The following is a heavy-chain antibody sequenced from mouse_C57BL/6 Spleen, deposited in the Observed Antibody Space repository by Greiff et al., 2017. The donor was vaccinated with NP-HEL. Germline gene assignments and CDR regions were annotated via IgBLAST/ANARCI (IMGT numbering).Heavy chain of an antibody. V-gene: IGHV3-6*01. J-gene: IGHJ4*01. CDR2: ISYDGSN. CDR1: GYSITSGYY. Sequence: DVKLQESGPGLVKPSQSLSLTCSVTGYSITSGYYWNWIRQLPGNKLEWMGYISYDGSNNYNPSLKNRISITRDTSKNQFFLKLNSVTTEDTATYYCARAGTYAMDYWGQGTSVTVSS. CDR3: ARAGTYAMDY. D-gene: IGHD4-1*01.